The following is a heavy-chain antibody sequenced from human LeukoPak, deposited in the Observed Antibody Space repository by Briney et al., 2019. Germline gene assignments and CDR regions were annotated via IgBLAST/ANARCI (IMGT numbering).Heavy chain of an antibody. J-gene: IGHJ4*02. CDR2: INPNSGGT. CDR1: GYTFTAYY. Sequence: VASVKVSCKASGYTFTAYYMNWVRQAPGQGLEWMGWINPNSGGTNYAQNFQGRVTMIRDTSISTVYMELNSLRSDDTAVYYCARRLTGVDYWGQGTQVTVSS. CDR3: ARRLTGVDY. V-gene: IGHV1-2*02. D-gene: IGHD7-27*01.